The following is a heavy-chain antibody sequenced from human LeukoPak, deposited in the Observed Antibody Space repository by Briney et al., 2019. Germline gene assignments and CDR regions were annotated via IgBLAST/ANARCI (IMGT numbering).Heavy chain of an antibody. V-gene: IGHV3-9*01. CDR1: GFTFDDYA. J-gene: IGHJ4*02. Sequence: GGSLRLSCAVSGFTFDDYAMHWVRQAPGKGLEWVSGISWNSGSIGYADSVKGRFTISRDNAKNSLYLQMNSLRAEDTALYYCAKEYYYGSGSLGYWGQGTLVTVSS. CDR3: AKEYYYGSGSLGY. D-gene: IGHD3-10*01. CDR2: ISWNSGSI.